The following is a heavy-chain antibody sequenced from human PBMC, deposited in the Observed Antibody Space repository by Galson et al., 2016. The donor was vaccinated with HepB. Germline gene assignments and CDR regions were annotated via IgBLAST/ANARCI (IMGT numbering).Heavy chain of an antibody. CDR1: GFTFEDSD. CDR3: VRDLEYYGSGISLSEQ. V-gene: IGHV3-20*04. CDR2: LNWNGDVI. Sequence: SLRLSCAASGFTFEDSDMSWVRQVPGKGLEWVSGLNWNGDVIGYTDSVKGRFWISRDNVKRYLYLQMNSLRAEDTALYYCVRDLEYYGSGISLSEQWGQGTLVTVSS. J-gene: IGHJ1*01. D-gene: IGHD3-10*01.